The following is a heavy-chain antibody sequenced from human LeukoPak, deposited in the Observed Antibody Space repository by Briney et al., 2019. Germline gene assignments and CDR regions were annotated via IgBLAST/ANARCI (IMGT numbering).Heavy chain of an antibody. Sequence: KPGGSLRLSCTASGFPFTNACMSWVRRAPGKGLEWVGRIRSTNNGGTTDYAAPVRGRFSISRDDSKSTLYLQMNSLKTEDTAVYYCTTDPGYRGLYYFDYWGQGTLVTASS. CDR1: GFPFTNAC. V-gene: IGHV3-15*01. CDR2: IRSTNNGGTT. D-gene: IGHD5-12*01. CDR3: TTDPGYRGLYYFDY. J-gene: IGHJ4*02.